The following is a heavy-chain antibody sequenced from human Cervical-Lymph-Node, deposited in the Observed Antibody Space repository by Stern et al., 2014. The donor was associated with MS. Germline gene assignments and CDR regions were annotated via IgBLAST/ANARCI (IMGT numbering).Heavy chain of an antibody. D-gene: IGHD4-11*01. CDR1: GFTFDDYA. Sequence: VQLGQSGGGLVQPGRSLRLSCAGSGFTFDDYAMHWVRRAPGKGLEWVSGISWNSDIIAYADSVKGRFTISRDNAKNSLYLQMTSLRAEDTALYYCAKSYYSNWYYGLDVWGQGTTVTVSS. V-gene: IGHV3-9*01. CDR3: AKSYYSNWYYGLDV. J-gene: IGHJ6*02. CDR2: ISWNSDII.